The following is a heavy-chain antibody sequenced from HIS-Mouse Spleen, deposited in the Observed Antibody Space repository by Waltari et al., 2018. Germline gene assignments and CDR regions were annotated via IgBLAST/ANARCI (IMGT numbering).Heavy chain of an antibody. CDR2: IYYSGST. CDR1: GGSISSSSYY. V-gene: IGHV4-39*07. J-gene: IGHJ4*02. CDR3: ARGITDSGSYLGY. D-gene: IGHD1-26*01. Sequence: QLQLQESGPGLVKPSETLSLTCTVSGGSISSSSYYWGWTRQPPGQGLEWIGSIYYSGSTYYNPSLKSRVTISVDTSKNQFSLKLSSVTAADTAVYYCARGITDSGSYLGYWGQGTLVTVSS.